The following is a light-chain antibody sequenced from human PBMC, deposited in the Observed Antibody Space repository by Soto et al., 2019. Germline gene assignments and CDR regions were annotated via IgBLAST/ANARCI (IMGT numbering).Light chain of an antibody. J-gene: IGLJ1*01. CDR1: SSDVGSYNR. CDR3: NSFTTSSTYV. V-gene: IGLV2-18*02. Sequence: QSVLTQPPSVSGSPGQSVAISCTGTSSDVGSYNRVAWYQQPPGTAPKLIIYDVTNRPSGVPDRFSGSKSGNTASLTISGLQAEDEADYYCNSFTTSSTYVFGTGTKVNVL. CDR2: DVT.